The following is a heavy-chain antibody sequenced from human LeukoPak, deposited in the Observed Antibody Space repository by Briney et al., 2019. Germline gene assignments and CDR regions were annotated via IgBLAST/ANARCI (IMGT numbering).Heavy chain of an antibody. V-gene: IGHV3-15*07. J-gene: IGHJ4*02. CDR1: GFTFTNAW. CDR2: IKSKADGETI. Sequence: GGSLRLSCAASGFTFTNAWMNWVRQAPGKGLEWVGRIKSKADGETIDYAAPVKGRFTFSRDDSKNMLYLQMNSLKSEDTAVYYCSTLTSRGLSDSWGQGTLVTASS. CDR3: STLTSRGLSDS. D-gene: IGHD1-20*01.